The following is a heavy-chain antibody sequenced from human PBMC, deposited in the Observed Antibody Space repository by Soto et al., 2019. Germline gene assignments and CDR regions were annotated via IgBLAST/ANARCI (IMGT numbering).Heavy chain of an antibody. D-gene: IGHD6-25*01. J-gene: IGHJ6*02. Sequence: GASVKVSCKASGYTFTSYAMHWVRQAPGQRLEWMGWINAGNGNTKYSQKFQGRVTITRDTSASTAYMELSSLRSEDTAVYYCAGDIVARIAAGLYGMDVWGQGTTVTVSS. CDR1: GYTFTSYA. CDR3: AGDIVARIAAGLYGMDV. V-gene: IGHV1-3*01. CDR2: INAGNGNT.